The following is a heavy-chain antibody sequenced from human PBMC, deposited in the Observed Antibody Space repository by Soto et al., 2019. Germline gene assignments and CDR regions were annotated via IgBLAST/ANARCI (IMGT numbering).Heavy chain of an antibody. J-gene: IGHJ6*02. CDR3: ARVKYGSGSYYNGVEFNKGYYYGMDV. CDR2: MNPNSGNT. Sequence: ASVKVSCKASGYTFTSYDINWVRQATGQGLEWMGWMNPNSGNTGYAQKFQGRVTMTRNTSISTAHMELSSLRSEDTAVYYCARVKYGSGSYYNGVEFNKGYYYGMDVWGQGTTVTVSS. V-gene: IGHV1-8*01. D-gene: IGHD3-10*01. CDR1: GYTFTSYD.